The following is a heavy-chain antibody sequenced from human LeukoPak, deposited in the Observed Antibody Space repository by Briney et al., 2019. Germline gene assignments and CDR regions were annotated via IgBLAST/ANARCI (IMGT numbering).Heavy chain of an antibody. D-gene: IGHD3-22*01. CDR3: ASREWLLQFDY. J-gene: IGHJ4*02. CDR2: INHSGST. CDR1: GGSFSGYY. V-gene: IGHV4-34*01. Sequence: PSETLSLTCAVYGGSFSGYYWSWIRQPPGKGLEWIGEINHSGSTNYNPSLKSRVTISVDTSKNQFSLKLSSVTAADTAVYYCASREWLLQFDYWGQGTLVTVSS.